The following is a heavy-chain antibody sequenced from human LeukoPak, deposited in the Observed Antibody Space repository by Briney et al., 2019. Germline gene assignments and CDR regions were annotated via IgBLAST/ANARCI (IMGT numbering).Heavy chain of an antibody. V-gene: IGHV3-7*03. D-gene: IGHD3-10*01. CDR3: ARDLLLWFGEFRFDP. CDR1: GFTFSSYW. CDR2: IKQDGREK. J-gene: IGHJ5*02. Sequence: GGSLRLSCAASGFTFSSYWMSWVRQAPGKGLEWVANIKQDGREKYYVDSVKGRFTISRDNAKNSLYLQMNSLRAEDTAVYYCARDLLLWFGEFRFDPWGQGTLVTVSS.